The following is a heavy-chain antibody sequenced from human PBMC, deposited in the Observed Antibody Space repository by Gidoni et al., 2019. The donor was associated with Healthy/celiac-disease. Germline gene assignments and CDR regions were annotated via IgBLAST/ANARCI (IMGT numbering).Heavy chain of an antibody. J-gene: IGHJ4*02. V-gene: IGHV3-23*01. CDR1: GFPFIRYA. D-gene: IGHD3-10*01. Sequence: EVHLLESGGGLVQPGGSLRLSCAASGFPFIRYAMSWVRQAPGKGLEWVLAISGSGGSTYYADSVKGRFTISRDNAKNTLYLQMNSRRAEDTAVYYCAKDSEELLWFGELADWGQGTLVTVSS. CDR3: AKDSEELLWFGELAD. CDR2: ISGSGGST.